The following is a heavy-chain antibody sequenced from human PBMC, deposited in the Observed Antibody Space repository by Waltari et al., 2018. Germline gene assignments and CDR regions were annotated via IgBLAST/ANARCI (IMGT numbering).Heavy chain of an antibody. CDR3: ARGGGGHLDY. V-gene: IGHV3-33*01. CDR1: GYTFSSTS. J-gene: IGHJ4*02. D-gene: IGHD2-15*01. Sequence: QVQLVQSGGGVVQPGRSLRVSCAASGYTFSSTSMHWVRQAPGKGLVWVASMSADGIYKYYGDSVKGRYTVSRDNSENTLYLQMNSLRAEDTAVYYCARGGGGHLDYWGQGTPVTVSS. CDR2: MSADGIYK.